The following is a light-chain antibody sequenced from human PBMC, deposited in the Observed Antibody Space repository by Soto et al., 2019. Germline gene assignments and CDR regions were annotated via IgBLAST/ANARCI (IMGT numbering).Light chain of an antibody. J-gene: IGKJ3*01. CDR2: GAS. CDR1: QSVSSSY. Sequence: EIVLTQSPGTLSLSPGERATLSCRASQSVSSSYLAWYQQKPGQPPRLLIYGASSRATGIPDRFSGSGSGTDFTLTTSRLEPEDFAVYYCQQYGSSPGFTFGPGTKVDIK. CDR3: QQYGSSPGFT. V-gene: IGKV3-20*01.